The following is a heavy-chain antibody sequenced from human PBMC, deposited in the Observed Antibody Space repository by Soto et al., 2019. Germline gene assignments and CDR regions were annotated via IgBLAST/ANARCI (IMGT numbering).Heavy chain of an antibody. CDR1: GFTFSSYW. J-gene: IGHJ2*01. D-gene: IGHD6-19*01. CDR2: IKQDGSEK. V-gene: IGHV3-7*01. Sequence: EVQLVESGGGLVQPGGSLRLSCAASGFTFSSYWMSWVRQAPGKGLEWVANIKQDGSEKYYVDSVKGRFTISRDNAKNSLYLQMNSLRAEDTAVYYCARDQLEASSGWYDIRPNWYFDLWGRGTLVTVSS. CDR3: ARDQLEASSGWYDIRPNWYFDL.